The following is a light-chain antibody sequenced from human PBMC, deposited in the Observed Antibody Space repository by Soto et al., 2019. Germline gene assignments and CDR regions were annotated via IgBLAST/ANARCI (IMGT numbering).Light chain of an antibody. Sequence: EIVLTQTPGTLSLSPGERATLSCRASQSVSSSYLAWYQEKPGQAPRXXIYGASSRATGIPDRFSGSGSGTDFTLTISRLEPEDCAVYYCQQYGSSPITFGQGTRLEIK. CDR3: QQYGSSPIT. CDR1: QSVSSSY. CDR2: GAS. V-gene: IGKV3-20*01. J-gene: IGKJ5*01.